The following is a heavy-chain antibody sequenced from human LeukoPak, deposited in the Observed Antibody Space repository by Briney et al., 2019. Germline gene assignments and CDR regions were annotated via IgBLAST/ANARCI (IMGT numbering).Heavy chain of an antibody. CDR3: ARGIRRGYSWFDP. V-gene: IGHV1-8*01. J-gene: IGHJ5*02. Sequence: ASVKVSCKASGYTFTTYDINWVRQATGQGLEWMGWMNPNSGNTGYAQKFQGRVTMTTNTSISTAYMELSSLRTEDTAIYYCARGIRRGYSWFDPWGQGTLVTVSS. CDR2: MNPNSGNT. CDR1: GYTFTTYD. D-gene: IGHD2-15*01.